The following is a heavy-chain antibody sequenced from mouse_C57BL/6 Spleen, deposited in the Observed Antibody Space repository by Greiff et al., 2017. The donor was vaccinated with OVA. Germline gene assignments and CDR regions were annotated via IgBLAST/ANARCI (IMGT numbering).Heavy chain of an antibody. CDR2: IYPGDGDT. CDR3: ARYDDGYLDY. J-gene: IGHJ2*01. Sequence: QVQLKESGPELVKPGASVKISCKASGYAFSSSWMNWVKQRPGKGLEWIGRIYPGDGDTNYNGKFKGKATLTADKSSSTAYMQLSSLTSEDSAVYFCARYDDGYLDYWGQGTTLTVSS. D-gene: IGHD2-3*01. CDR1: GYAFSSSW. V-gene: IGHV1-82*01.